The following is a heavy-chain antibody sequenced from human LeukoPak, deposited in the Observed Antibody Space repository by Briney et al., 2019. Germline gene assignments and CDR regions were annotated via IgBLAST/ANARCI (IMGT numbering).Heavy chain of an antibody. CDR1: GDSITNTSSF. Sequence: SETLSLTCTVSGDSITNTSSFWGWIRQSPGKGLEWIGSVYYNGVTSYNPSLKRRVTISVDTSKNQYSLQVTSVTAADSAVYYCGRRINVFGMIDYWGQGTLVTVSS. J-gene: IGHJ4*02. CDR3: GRRINVFGMIDY. CDR2: VYYNGVT. V-gene: IGHV4-39*01. D-gene: IGHD3-3*01.